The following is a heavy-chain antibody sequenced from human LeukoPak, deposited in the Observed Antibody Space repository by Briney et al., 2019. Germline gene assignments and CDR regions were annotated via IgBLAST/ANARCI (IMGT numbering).Heavy chain of an antibody. J-gene: IGHJ4*02. CDR1: GASISGSSHYF. CDR2: IYYSGIT. D-gene: IGHD1-26*01. Sequence: SETLSLTCTASGASISGSSHYFWGWIRQTPGKGLEWIGSIYYSGITYYTPSLKSRLTISVDTSRNQFSLKLSSVSAADTAVYCARYSGMGYSPGTYSNSWGQGTRVTVSS. CDR3: ARYSGMGYSPGTYSNS. V-gene: IGHV4-39*01.